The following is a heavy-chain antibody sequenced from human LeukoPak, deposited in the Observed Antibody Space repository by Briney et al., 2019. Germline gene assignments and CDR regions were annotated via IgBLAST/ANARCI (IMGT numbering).Heavy chain of an antibody. Sequence: SETLSLTCAVYGGSFSGYYWSWIRQPPGKGLEWIGEINHSGSPNYTPSLKTRVPIPVDTSKNQFSLKLSSVTAADTAVYYCARDTISRHYFDYWGQGTLVTVSS. V-gene: IGHV4-34*01. J-gene: IGHJ4*02. CDR3: ARDTISRHYFDY. CDR1: GGSFSGYY. D-gene: IGHD5-24*01. CDR2: INHSGSP.